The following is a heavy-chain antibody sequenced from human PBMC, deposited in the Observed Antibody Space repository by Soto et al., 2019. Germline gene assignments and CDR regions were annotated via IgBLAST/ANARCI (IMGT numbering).Heavy chain of an antibody. Sequence: GGSLRLSCVASGFTVSSNYMSWVRQAPGKGLEWVSVIYSGGSTYYAYSVKGRFTISRDNSKNTLYLQMNSLRAEDTAVYYCARERGYCSGGSCYSYYYMDVWGKGTTVTVSS. CDR1: GFTVSSNY. V-gene: IGHV3-53*01. D-gene: IGHD2-15*01. CDR3: ARERGYCSGGSCYSYYYMDV. CDR2: IYSGGST. J-gene: IGHJ6*03.